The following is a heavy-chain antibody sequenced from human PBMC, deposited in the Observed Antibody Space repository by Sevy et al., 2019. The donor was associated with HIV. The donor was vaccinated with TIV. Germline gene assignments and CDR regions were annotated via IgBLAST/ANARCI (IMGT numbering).Heavy chain of an antibody. D-gene: IGHD2-15*01. V-gene: IGHV4-59*01. Sequence: SETLALTCNVSGDSISSYFWSWFRQPPGKGLEWIGYIYYSGSSEYNPSLRSRVTISIDTSKNYLSMKLTSVPDADTAVYYCAGNSAVVPRALVYWGQGTLVTVSS. CDR2: IYYSGSS. CDR3: AGNSAVVPRALVY. CDR1: GDSISSYF. J-gene: IGHJ4*02.